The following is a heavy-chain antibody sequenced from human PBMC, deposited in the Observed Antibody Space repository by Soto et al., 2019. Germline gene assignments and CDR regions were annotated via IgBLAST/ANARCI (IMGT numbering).Heavy chain of an antibody. J-gene: IGHJ3*02. V-gene: IGHV1-2*04. CDR2: INPNSGGT. D-gene: IGHD4-17*01. CDR3: AAHDYGVSGNAFDI. CDR1: GYTFTGYY. Sequence: QVQLVQSGAEVKKPGASVKVSCKASGYTFTGYYMHWVRQAPGQGLEWMGWINPNSGGTNYAQTFQGWVTMTRDTSISIAYMELSRLRSDDTAVYYCAAHDYGVSGNAFDIWGQWTMVTVSS.